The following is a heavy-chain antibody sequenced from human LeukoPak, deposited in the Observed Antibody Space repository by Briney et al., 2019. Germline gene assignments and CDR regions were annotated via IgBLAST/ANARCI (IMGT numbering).Heavy chain of an antibody. Sequence: GGSLRLSCAASGFTFSTYAIHWVRQAPGKGLEWVAVISSDGNNKYYADSVKGRFTISRDNSKNTLYLQMDSLRADDTAVYYCARYSGSYYYPPAWDLWGQGTLVTVSS. CDR2: ISSDGNNK. CDR1: GFTFSTYA. D-gene: IGHD1-26*01. CDR3: ARYSGSYYYPPAWDL. V-gene: IGHV3-30-3*01. J-gene: IGHJ4*02.